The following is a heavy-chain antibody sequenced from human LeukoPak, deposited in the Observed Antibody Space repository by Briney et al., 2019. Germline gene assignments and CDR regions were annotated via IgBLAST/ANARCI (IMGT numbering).Heavy chain of an antibody. CDR3: ARGARGYSGYAGY. CDR2: INHSGST. D-gene: IGHD5-12*01. J-gene: IGHJ4*02. CDR1: GGSFSGYY. Sequence: SETLSLTCAGYGGSFSGYYWSWIRQPPGKGLEWIGEINHSGSTNYNPSLKSRVTISVDTSKNQFSLKLSSVTAADTAVYYCARGARGYSGYAGYWGQGTLVTVSS. V-gene: IGHV4-34*01.